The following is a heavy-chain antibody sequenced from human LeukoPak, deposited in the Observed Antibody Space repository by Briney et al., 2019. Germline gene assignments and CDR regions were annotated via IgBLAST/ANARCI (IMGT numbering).Heavy chain of an antibody. CDR3: AKDSPAGHDAFDI. Sequence: GGSLRLSCVVSGFTSSTYAMSWVRQAPGKGLEWVSAISGSGGSTYYADSVKGRFTISRDNSKNTLYLQMNSLRAEDTAVYYCAKDSPAGHDAFDIWGQGTMVTVSS. CDR2: ISGSGGST. CDR1: GFTSSTYA. J-gene: IGHJ3*02. V-gene: IGHV3-23*01.